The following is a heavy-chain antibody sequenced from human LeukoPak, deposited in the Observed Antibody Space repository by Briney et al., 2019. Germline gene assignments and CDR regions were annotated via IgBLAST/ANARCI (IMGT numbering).Heavy chain of an antibody. CDR3: SRALLATGSYYFDF. CDR2: IYSGDTT. J-gene: IGHJ4*02. CDR1: GFTVSSNY. Sequence: GGSLRLSCAASGFTVSSNYMSWVRQAPGKGLEWVSVIYSGDTTYYADSVKGRFTIFRDNSKNMLYLQMNSLRVDDTAVYYCSRALLATGSYYFDFWGQGTLVTVSS. D-gene: IGHD1-26*01. V-gene: IGHV3-53*01.